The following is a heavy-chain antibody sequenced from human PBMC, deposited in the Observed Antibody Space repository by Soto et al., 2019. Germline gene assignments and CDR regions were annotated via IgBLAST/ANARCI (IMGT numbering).Heavy chain of an antibody. CDR1: GFTFSSYA. CDR3: AKDVVEDLSEYYFDY. J-gene: IGHJ4*02. CDR2: ISGSGGST. D-gene: IGHD2-2*01. V-gene: IGHV3-23*01. Sequence: GGSLRLSCAASGFTFSSYAMSWVRQAPGKGLEWVSAISGSGGSTYYADSVKGRFTISRDNSKNTLYLQMNSLRAEDTAVYYCAKDVVEDLSEYYFDYWGQGTLVTVSS.